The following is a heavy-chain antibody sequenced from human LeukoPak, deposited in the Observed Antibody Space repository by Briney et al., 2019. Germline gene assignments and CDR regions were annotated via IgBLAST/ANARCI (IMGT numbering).Heavy chain of an antibody. CDR1: GGSISSYY. Sequence: SETLSLTCTVSGGSISSYYWSWIRQPPGKGLEWIGYIYYSGSTYYNPSLKSRVTISVDTSKNQFSLRLSSVTAADTAVYYCARKAESYSSSWYLYYYYYMDVWGKGTTVTVSS. V-gene: IGHV4-59*12. D-gene: IGHD6-13*01. J-gene: IGHJ6*03. CDR2: IYYSGST. CDR3: ARKAESYSSSWYLYYYYYMDV.